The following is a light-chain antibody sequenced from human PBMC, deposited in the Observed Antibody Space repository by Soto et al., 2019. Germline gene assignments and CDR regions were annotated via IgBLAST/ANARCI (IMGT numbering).Light chain of an antibody. V-gene: IGKV1-5*03. J-gene: IGKJ1*01. Sequence: DIQMTQSPSTLSASVGDRVTITCRASQSISSWLAWYQQKPGKAPKLLIYKASSLESGVRSRFSGSGSGTEFTLTISSLQPDDFATYYCQQYNSSPTFGQGTKVEIK. CDR3: QQYNSSPT. CDR1: QSISSW. CDR2: KAS.